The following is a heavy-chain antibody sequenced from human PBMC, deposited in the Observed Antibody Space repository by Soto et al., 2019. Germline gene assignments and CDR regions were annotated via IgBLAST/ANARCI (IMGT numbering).Heavy chain of an antibody. CDR1: GYTFTSYG. CDR3: AREGYDYIWWSDRSLARQNFDY. V-gene: IGHV1-18*01. J-gene: IGHJ4*02. Sequence: ASVKVSCKASGYTFTSYGISWVRQAPGQGLEWMGWISAYNGNTNYAQKLQGRVTMTTDTSTSTAYMELRSLRSDDTAVYYCAREGYDYIWWSDRSLARQNFDYWGQGTLVTVSS. CDR2: ISAYNGNT. D-gene: IGHD3-16*02.